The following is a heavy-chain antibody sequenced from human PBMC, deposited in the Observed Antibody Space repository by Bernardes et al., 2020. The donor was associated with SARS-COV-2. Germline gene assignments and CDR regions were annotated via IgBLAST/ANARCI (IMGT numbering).Heavy chain of an antibody. J-gene: IGHJ5*02. Sequence: GGSLRLSCAASGFTFSSYSMNWVRQAPGKGLEWVSSISSSSSYIYYADSVKGRFTISRDNAKNSLYLQMNSLRAEDTAVYYCARDYWWEFLGGYSYGYGVRYNWFDPWGQGTLVTVSS. CDR3: ARDYWWEFLGGYSYGYGVRYNWFDP. CDR1: GFTFSSYS. CDR2: ISSSSSYI. D-gene: IGHD5-18*01. V-gene: IGHV3-21*01.